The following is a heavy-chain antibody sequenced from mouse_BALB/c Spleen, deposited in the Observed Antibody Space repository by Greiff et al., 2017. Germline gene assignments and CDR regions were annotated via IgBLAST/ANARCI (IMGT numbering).Heavy chain of an antibody. Sequence: VKLMESGAELARPGASVKMSCKASGYTFTSYTMHWVKQRPGQGLEWIGYINPSSGYTNYNQKFKDKATLTADKSSSTAYMQLSSLTSEDSAVYYCARKGLITTATFDYWGQGTTLTVSS. CDR3: ARKGLITTATFDY. V-gene: IGHV1-4*01. J-gene: IGHJ2*01. CDR2: INPSSGYT. CDR1: GYTFTSYT. D-gene: IGHD1-2*01.